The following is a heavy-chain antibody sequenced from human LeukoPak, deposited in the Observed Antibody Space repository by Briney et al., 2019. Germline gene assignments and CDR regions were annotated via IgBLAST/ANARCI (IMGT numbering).Heavy chain of an antibody. V-gene: IGHV5-10-1*01. J-gene: IGHJ3*02. D-gene: IGHD3-22*01. CDR3: ARRLIVVVNKAFDI. CDR2: IDPSDSYT. CDR1: GYSFSSYW. Sequence: GESLKISCKGSGYSFSSYWIGWVRQMPGKGLEWMGRIDPSDSYTNYSPSFQGHVTISADKSISTAYLQWSSLKASDTAMYYCARRLIVVVNKAFDIWGQGTMVTVSS.